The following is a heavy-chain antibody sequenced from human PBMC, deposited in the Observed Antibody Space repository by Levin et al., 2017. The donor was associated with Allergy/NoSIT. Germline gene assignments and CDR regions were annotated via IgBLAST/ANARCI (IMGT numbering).Heavy chain of an antibody. V-gene: IGHV1-18*01. CDR1: GYTFTHYG. CDR3: ARVYYDSTGYPIWDY. D-gene: IGHD3-22*01. J-gene: IGHJ4*02. CDR2: ISGYSGYT. Sequence: ASVKVSCKASGYTFTHYGVTWVRQAPGQGLAWMGWISGYSGYTNYSQNVQGRVTVTIDRFTTTAYMELRNLRSEDTAVYYCARVYYDSTGYPIWDYWGQGTLVTVSS.